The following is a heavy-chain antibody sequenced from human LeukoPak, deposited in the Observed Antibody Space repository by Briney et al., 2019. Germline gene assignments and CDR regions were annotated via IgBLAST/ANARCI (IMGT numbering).Heavy chain of an antibody. Sequence: NPGGSLRLSCAASGFAFSDYYMSWIRQAPGKGLEWVSYISSSGSTIYYADSVKGRFTISRDNAKNSLYLQMNSLRAEDTAVYYCARRGYSYDYFDYWGQGTLVTVSS. CDR2: ISSSGSTI. D-gene: IGHD3-22*01. CDR1: GFAFSDYY. CDR3: ARRGYSYDYFDY. V-gene: IGHV3-11*01. J-gene: IGHJ4*02.